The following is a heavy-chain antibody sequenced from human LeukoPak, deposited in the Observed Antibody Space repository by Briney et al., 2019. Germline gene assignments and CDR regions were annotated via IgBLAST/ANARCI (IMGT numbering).Heavy chain of an antibody. D-gene: IGHD1-26*01. Sequence: PGGSLRLSCSASGFTFSTYWMSWVRQAPGKGLEWVSSISSSSSYIYYADSVKGRFTISRDNAKNSLYLQMNSLRAEDTAVYYCARDKGPGATIAAPFYYYGMDVWGQGTTVTVSS. CDR1: GFTFSTYW. CDR3: ARDKGPGATIAAPFYYYGMDV. J-gene: IGHJ6*02. V-gene: IGHV3-21*01. CDR2: ISSSSSYI.